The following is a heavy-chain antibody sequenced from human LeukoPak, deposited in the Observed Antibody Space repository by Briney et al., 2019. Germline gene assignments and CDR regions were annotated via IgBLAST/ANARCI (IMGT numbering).Heavy chain of an antibody. CDR2: IYHSEST. CDR1: GASMSTYS. V-gene: IGHV4-59*12. Sequence: SETLSLTCTVSGASMSTYSWSWIRQPAGKGLEWIGEIYHSESTNYNPSLKSRVTISVDKSKNQFSLKLNSVTAADTAVYYCARSDPGQQLATWGQGTLVTVSS. D-gene: IGHD6-13*01. CDR3: ARSDPGQQLAT. J-gene: IGHJ4*02.